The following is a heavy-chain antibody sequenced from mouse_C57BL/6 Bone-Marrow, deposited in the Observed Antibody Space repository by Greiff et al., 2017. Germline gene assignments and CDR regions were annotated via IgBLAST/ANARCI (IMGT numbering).Heavy chain of an antibody. CDR2: IHPNSGST. CDR3: ARTPRGLYYFDY. CDR1: GYTFTSYW. V-gene: IGHV1-64*01. J-gene: IGHJ2*01. D-gene: IGHD3-3*01. Sequence: QVQLQQPGAELVKPGASVKLSCKASGYTFTSYWMHWVKQRPGQGLEWIGMIHPNSGSTNYNEKFKSKATLTVDKSSSTAYMQLSSLTSDDSAVYYCARTPRGLYYFDYWGQGTTLTVSS.